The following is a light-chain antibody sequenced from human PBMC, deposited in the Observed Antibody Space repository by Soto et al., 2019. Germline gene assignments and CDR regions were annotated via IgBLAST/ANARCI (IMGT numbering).Light chain of an antibody. CDR2: DVS. CDR3: SPYTSSSGV. V-gene: IGLV2-14*01. CDR1: SSDVGGYNY. Sequence: QSALTQPASVSGSPGQSITISCTGTSSDVGGYNYVSWYQQHPGKAPKLMIYDVSNRPSGVSNRFSGSKSGNTASLTISGLQAEDEADYYCSPYTSSSGVFGTGTKVTVL. J-gene: IGLJ1*01.